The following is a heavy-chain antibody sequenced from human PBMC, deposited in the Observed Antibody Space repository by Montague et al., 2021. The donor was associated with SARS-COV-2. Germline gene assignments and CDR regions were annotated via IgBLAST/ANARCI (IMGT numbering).Heavy chain of an antibody. CDR1: GVSISSYY. V-gene: IGHV4-59*01. Sequence: SETLTLTCTVSGVSISSYYWSWIRQPPGRGLQWIGYISYSGSTNYNPSLKSRVTISVDTSKNHFTLRLSSVTAADTAVYYCATFPRTRLLFGALYYGMDVWGQGTTVTVSS. CDR3: ATFPRTRLLFGALYYGMDV. D-gene: IGHD2-21*02. CDR2: ISYSGST. J-gene: IGHJ6*02.